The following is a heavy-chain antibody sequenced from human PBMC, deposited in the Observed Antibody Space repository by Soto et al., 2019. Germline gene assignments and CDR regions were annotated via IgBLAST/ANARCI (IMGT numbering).Heavy chain of an antibody. D-gene: IGHD6-19*01. V-gene: IGHV3-30-3*01. J-gene: IGHJ4*02. Sequence: QVQLVESGGGVVQPGRSLRLSCAASVFTFSTYAMHWVRQAPGKGLEWVSFISNDGSNKYYADSVKGRFTISRDNSKNXLYLQMNSLRVEDTAVYYCARDANLHSSGWYVFDYWGQGTLVTVSS. CDR2: ISNDGSNK. CDR1: VFTFSTYA. CDR3: ARDANLHSSGWYVFDY.